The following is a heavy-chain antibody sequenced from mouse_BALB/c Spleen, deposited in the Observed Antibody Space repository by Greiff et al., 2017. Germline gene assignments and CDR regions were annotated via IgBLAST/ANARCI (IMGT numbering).Heavy chain of an antibody. CDR3: ARDGNPYYYAMDY. CDR2: IDPSDSET. V-gene: IGHV1-69*02. D-gene: IGHD2-1*01. CDR1: GYTFTSYW. Sequence: QVQLQQPGAELVKPGAPVKLSCKASGYTFTSYWMNWVKQRPGRGLEWIGRIDPSDSETHYNQKFKDKATLTVDKSSSTAYIQLSSLTSEDSAVYYCARDGNPYYYAMDYWGQGTSVTVSS. J-gene: IGHJ4*01.